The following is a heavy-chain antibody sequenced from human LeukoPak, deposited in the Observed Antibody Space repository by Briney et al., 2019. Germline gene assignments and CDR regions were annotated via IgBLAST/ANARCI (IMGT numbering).Heavy chain of an antibody. V-gene: IGHV4-30-4*01. D-gene: IGHD4-17*01. J-gene: IGHJ4*02. CDR3: ARDRRGYGDLDY. Sequence: PSETLSLTCTVSGGSISSGGYYWTWIRQPPGKGLEWIGYIYYTGSTYDNPSLKSRLTMSVDTSKNQFSLKLTSVTAADTAVYYCARDRRGYGDLDYWGQGTLVTVS. CDR2: IYYTGST. CDR1: GGSISSGGYY.